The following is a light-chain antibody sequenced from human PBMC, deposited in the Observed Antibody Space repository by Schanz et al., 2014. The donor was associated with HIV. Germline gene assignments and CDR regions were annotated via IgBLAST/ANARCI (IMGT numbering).Light chain of an antibody. J-gene: IGKJ4*01. CDR3: QHYGDSRGT. CDR1: QRLSSSY. CDR2: ATS. Sequence: EIVMTQSPATLSMSPGERATLSCRASQRLSSSYLAWYQQKRDQPPRLVIYATSTRAAGIPDRFSGTGSGTDFTLTISRLEPEDFAVYYCQHYGDSRGTFGGGTEVDIK. V-gene: IGKV3-20*01.